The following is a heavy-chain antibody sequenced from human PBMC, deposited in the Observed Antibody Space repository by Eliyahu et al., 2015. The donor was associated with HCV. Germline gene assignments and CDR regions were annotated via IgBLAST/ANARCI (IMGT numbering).Heavy chain of an antibody. Sequence: QVQLVQSGAEVKKPGASVKVSCKASGYTFTGYYMHWVRQAPGQGLEWMGWINPNSGGTNYAQKFQGRVTMTRDTSISTAYMELSRLRSDDTAVYFCARGSREYCSGGSCYIYWGQGTLVTVSS. CDR2: INPNSGGT. D-gene: IGHD2-15*01. V-gene: IGHV1-2*02. J-gene: IGHJ4*02. CDR3: ARGSREYCSGGSCYIY. CDR1: GYTFTGYY.